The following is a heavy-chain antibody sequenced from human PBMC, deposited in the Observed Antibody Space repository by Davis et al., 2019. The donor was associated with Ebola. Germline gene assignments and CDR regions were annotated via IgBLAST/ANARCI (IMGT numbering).Heavy chain of an antibody. D-gene: IGHD4-11*01. J-gene: IGHJ4*02. V-gene: IGHV4-34*01. Sequence: MPSETLSLTCAVYGGSFSGYYWSWIRQSPGKGLEWIGSIYYSGSTYYNPSLKSRVTISVDKSKNQFSLKLSSETAADTAVYYCARYRYSNYVDYWGQGTLVTVSS. CDR2: IYYSGST. CDR1: GGSFSGYY. CDR3: ARYRYSNYVDY.